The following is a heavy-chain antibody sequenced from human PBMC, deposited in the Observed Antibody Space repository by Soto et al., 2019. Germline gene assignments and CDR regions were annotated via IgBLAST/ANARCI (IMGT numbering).Heavy chain of an antibody. V-gene: IGHV3-53*01. CDR3: ARVGATPAFDI. Sequence: GGSLRLSCAASGFTVSSNYMSWVRQAPGKGLEWVSVIYSGGSTYYADSVKGRFTISRDNSKNTLYLQMNSLRAEDTAVYYCARVGATPAFDIWGQGTMVTVSS. CDR2: IYSGGST. D-gene: IGHD1-26*01. J-gene: IGHJ3*02. CDR1: GFTVSSNY.